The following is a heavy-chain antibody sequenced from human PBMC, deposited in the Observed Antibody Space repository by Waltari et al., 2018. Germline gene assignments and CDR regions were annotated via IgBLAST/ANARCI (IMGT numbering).Heavy chain of an antibody. D-gene: IGHD3-10*01. J-gene: IGHJ4*02. V-gene: IGHV3-7*01. Sequence: EVQVVESGGGLVQPGGSLRLSCVASGFTFSNYWMSWVRQAPGKGREWVDNRKPDGSEKNHVDSGKGRFTISRDNAKNSLYLQMNSLRAEDTAVYYCVQGGFYYADWGQGTLVTVSS. CDR2: RKPDGSEK. CDR1: GFTFSNYW. CDR3: VQGGFYYAD.